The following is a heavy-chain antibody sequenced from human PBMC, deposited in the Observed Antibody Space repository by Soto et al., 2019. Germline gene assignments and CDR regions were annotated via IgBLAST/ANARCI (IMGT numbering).Heavy chain of an antibody. CDR2: ISWNSGSI. CDR3: AKGGSGRSNDAFDI. Sequence: DVQLVESGGGLVQPGRSLRLSCAASGFTFDDYAMHWVRQAPGKGLEWVSGISWNSGSIGYADSVKGRFTISRDNAKNSLYLQMNSLRAEDTALYYCAKGGSGRSNDAFDIWGQGTMVTVSS. D-gene: IGHD3-16*01. V-gene: IGHV3-9*01. J-gene: IGHJ3*02. CDR1: GFTFDDYA.